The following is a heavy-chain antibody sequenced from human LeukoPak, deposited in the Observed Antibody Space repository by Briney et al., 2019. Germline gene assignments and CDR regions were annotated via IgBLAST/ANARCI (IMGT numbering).Heavy chain of an antibody. V-gene: IGHV4-39*07. Sequence: KPSETLSLTCTVSGGSISSSSYYWGWLRQPPGKGLEWIGSIYYSGSTYYNPSLKSRVTISVDTSKNQFSLKLSSVTAADTAVYYCARESRHYGSGFDYWGQGTLVTVSS. J-gene: IGHJ4*02. CDR2: IYYSGST. CDR1: GGSISSSSYY. CDR3: ARESRHYGSGFDY. D-gene: IGHD3-10*01.